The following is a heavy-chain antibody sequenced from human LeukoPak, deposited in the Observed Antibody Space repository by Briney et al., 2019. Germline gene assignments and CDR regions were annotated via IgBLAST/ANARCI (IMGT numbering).Heavy chain of an antibody. D-gene: IGHD2-15*01. CDR3: TRQSQACSSGSCYVVS. Sequence: KLGESLKISCEGSGYTFRSYWIGWVRQMPGKDLGWMGMIYPGDSDTRYSPSFQGQVTFSADLSLNTAYLQWSSLEASDTAIYYCTRQSQACSSGSCYVVSWGQGTQVTVSS. J-gene: IGHJ5*01. CDR2: IYPGDSDT. CDR1: GYTFRSYW. V-gene: IGHV5-51*01.